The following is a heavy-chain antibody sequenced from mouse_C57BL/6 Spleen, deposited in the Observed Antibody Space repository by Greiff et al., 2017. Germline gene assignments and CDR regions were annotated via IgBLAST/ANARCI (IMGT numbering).Heavy chain of an antibody. V-gene: IGHV1-76*01. J-gene: IGHJ2*01. Sequence: QVHVKQSGAELVRPGASVKLSCKASGYTFTDYYINWVKQRPGQGLEWIARIYPGSGNTYYNEKFKGKATLTAEKSSSTAYMQLSSLTSEDSAVYFCARGESQDFDYWGQGTTLTVSS. D-gene: IGHD3-2*02. CDR2: IYPGSGNT. CDR1: GYTFTDYY. CDR3: ARGESQDFDY.